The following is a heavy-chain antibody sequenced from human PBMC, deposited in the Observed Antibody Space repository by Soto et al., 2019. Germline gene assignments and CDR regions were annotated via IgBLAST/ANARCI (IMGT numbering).Heavy chain of an antibody. CDR1: GGTSISDA. D-gene: IGHD3-22*01. CDR2: VIPMFPKA. Sequence: QVRLVQSEAEVKKAGSSVKVSCKASGGTSISDAVTWVRQAPGQGLEWMGGVIPMFPKANYAQKFQGRATISADKATSTVYMELHSLKSEDTAVYYCARCHSDSSGPGYLDSWGQGTLVTVTS. J-gene: IGHJ4*02. CDR3: ARCHSDSSGPGYLDS. V-gene: IGHV1-69*06.